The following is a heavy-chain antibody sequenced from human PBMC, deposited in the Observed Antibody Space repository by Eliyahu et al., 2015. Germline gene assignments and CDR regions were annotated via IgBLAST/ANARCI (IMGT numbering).Heavy chain of an antibody. CDR1: GGSFTXYF. J-gene: IGHJ4*02. V-gene: IGHV4-59*01. Sequence: QVQLQESGPGLVKPSETLSLTXTVSGGSFTXYFWSWIRQPPGKGLEWIGHIFHSGSTNYNSSLKSRVTISVDTFKNQFSLKLSSVTAADTAVHYCARGHIPRPGIVGNFDNWGQGTLVTVSS. CDR2: IFHSGST. CDR3: ARGHIPRPGIVGNFDN. D-gene: IGHD1-26*01.